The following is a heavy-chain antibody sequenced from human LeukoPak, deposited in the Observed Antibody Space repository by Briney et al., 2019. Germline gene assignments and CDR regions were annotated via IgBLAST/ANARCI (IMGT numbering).Heavy chain of an antibody. CDR2: ISGSNSYI. CDR3: ARDRAELEPTDY. D-gene: IGHD1-1*01. CDR1: GFTFSSYS. V-gene: IGHV3-21*04. Sequence: PGGSLRLSCAASGFTFSSYSMNWVRQAPGKGLEWVSSISGSNSYIYYADSMKGRFTISRDNAKNSLYLQMNSLRAEDTALYYCARDRAELEPTDYWGQGTLVTVSS. J-gene: IGHJ4*02.